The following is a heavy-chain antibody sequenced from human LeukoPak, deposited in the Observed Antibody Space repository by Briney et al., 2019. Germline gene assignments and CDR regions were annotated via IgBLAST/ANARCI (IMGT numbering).Heavy chain of an antibody. CDR1: GFTFINYA. CDR2: FSASDGST. J-gene: IGHJ4*02. Sequence: PGGSLRLSCAASGFTFINYAMTWVRQAPGKGLEWVSTFSASDGSTYYADSVKGRFTISRDNSKNTLYMQMNSLRANDTAVYYCAKGTTKIQLWSTYWGQGTLVIVSS. D-gene: IGHD5-18*01. CDR3: AKGTTKIQLWSTY. V-gene: IGHV3-23*01.